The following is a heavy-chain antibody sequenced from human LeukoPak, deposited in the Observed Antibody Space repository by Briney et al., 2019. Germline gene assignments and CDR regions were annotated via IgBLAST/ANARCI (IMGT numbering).Heavy chain of an antibody. Sequence: GGPLRLSCAASGFTVSSNYMSWVRQAPGKGLEWVSVIYSGGSTYYADSVKGRFTISRHNSKNTLYLQMNSLRAEDTAVYYCARGFLRYRFDPWGQGTLVTVSS. CDR1: GFTVSSNY. J-gene: IGHJ5*02. D-gene: IGHD5-18*01. V-gene: IGHV3-53*04. CDR3: ARGFLRYRFDP. CDR2: IYSGGST.